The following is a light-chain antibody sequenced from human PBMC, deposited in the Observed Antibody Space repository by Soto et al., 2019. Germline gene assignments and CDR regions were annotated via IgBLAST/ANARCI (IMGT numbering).Light chain of an antibody. CDR2: GAS. J-gene: IGKJ2*01. CDR1: QSVSSSY. Sequence: EIVLTQSPGTLSLSPGERATLSCRASQSVSSSYLAWYQQKPVQAPRLLIYGASSRATGIPDRFSGSGSGTDFTLTISRLEPEDFAVYYGQQYGSSPGTFGQGTKLEIK. CDR3: QQYGSSPGT. V-gene: IGKV3-20*01.